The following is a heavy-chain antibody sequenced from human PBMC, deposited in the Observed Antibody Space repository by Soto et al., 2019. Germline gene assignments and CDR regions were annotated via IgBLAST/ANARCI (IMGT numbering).Heavy chain of an antibody. J-gene: IGHJ4*02. Sequence: LVQSGAEVKQPGSSVKFSCKASGGTLTTSTLTWVRQAPAQGLEWMGGIIPILGKESYAQKLQGRVTITADESTSTAYMELTSLKSEYTAVYYCASANRGYSYGFDSWGQGTLVTVSS. CDR3: ASANRGYSYGFDS. V-gene: IGHV1-69*16. D-gene: IGHD5-18*01. CDR1: GGTLTTST. CDR2: IIPILGKE.